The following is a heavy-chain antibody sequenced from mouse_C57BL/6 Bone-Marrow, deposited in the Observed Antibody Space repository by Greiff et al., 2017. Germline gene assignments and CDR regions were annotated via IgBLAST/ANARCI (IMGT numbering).Heavy chain of an antibody. Sequence: VQLQQSGPELVKPGASVKISCKASGYSFTDYNMNWVKQSNGKSLEWIGVINPNYGTTSYNQKFKGKATLTVDQSSSTAFMQLNSLTSEDSAVYYCAIYGSSSYWYFDVWGTGTTVTVSS. J-gene: IGHJ1*03. CDR1: GYSFTDYN. V-gene: IGHV1-39*01. D-gene: IGHD1-1*01. CDR3: AIYGSSSYWYFDV. CDR2: INPNYGTT.